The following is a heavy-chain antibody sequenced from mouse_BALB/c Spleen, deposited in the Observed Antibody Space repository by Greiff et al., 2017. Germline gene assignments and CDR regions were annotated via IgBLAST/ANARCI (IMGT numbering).Heavy chain of an antibody. CDR3: TRETTGGYFDV. CDR2: ISSGGSYT. Sequence: EVHLVESGGGLVKPGGSLKLSCAASGFTFSSYTMSWVRQTPEKRLEWVATISSGGSYTYYPDSVKGRFTISRDNAKNTLYLQMSSLKSEDTAMYYCTRETTGGYFDVWGAGTTVTVSS. V-gene: IGHV5-6-4*01. D-gene: IGHD1-1*01. J-gene: IGHJ1*01. CDR1: GFTFSSYT.